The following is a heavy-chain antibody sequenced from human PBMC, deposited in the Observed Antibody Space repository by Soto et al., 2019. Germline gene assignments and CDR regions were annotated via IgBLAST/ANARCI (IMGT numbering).Heavy chain of an antibody. CDR3: AKDPYDSSGYCQWGFDY. J-gene: IGHJ4*02. D-gene: IGHD3-22*01. V-gene: IGHV3-30*18. Sequence: QVQLVESGGGVVQPGRSLRLSCAASGFTFSSYGMHWVRQAPGKGLEWVAVISYDGSNKHYADSVKGRFTISRDNSKNTLDLQMNSLRAEDTGVYYCAKDPYDSSGYCQWGFDYWGQGTLVSVSS. CDR2: ISYDGSNK. CDR1: GFTFSSYG.